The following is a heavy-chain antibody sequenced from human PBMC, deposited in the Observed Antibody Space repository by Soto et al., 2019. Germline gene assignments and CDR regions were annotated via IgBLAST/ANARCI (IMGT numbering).Heavy chain of an antibody. D-gene: IGHD2-2*01. V-gene: IGHV3-11*01. CDR2: ISTTGTNI. J-gene: IGHJ2*01. CDR3: AAEDCSSPKSYPRCYFDL. CDR1: AFTFNDYY. Sequence: GGSMRLSCTTSAFTFNDYYINWFRQAPGKGLEWISYISTTGTNIYYADSVKGRFTLSRDTSKNSLFLQMNSLIGEDSGLYYCAAEDCSSPKSYPRCYFDLWGRGTMVTVSS.